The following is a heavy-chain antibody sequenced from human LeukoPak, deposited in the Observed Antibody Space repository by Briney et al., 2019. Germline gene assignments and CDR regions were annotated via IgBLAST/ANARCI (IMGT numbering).Heavy chain of an antibody. J-gene: IGHJ6*02. CDR1: GFTFSSYD. CDR3: IRIRTWEHQSGMDV. CDR2: IDTVGNT. D-gene: IGHD1-26*01. V-gene: IGHV3-13*01. Sequence: PGGSLRLSCAASGFTFSSYDMHWVRQATGKGLEWVSAIDTVGNTYYAGSVKGRFTISRENAKNSLYLQMNSLRDGDTAVYYCIRIRTWEHQSGMDVWGQGTTVTVSS.